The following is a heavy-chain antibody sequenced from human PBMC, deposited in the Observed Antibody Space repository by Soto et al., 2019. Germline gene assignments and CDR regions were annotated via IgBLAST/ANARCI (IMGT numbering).Heavy chain of an antibody. CDR2: ISGSGGDT. Sequence: GGSLRLSCAASGFSFSSNAMSWVRQAPGKGLEWVSGISGSGGDTFYADSVKGRFTISRDNSKNTLYLQMNSLRAEDTAVYYCAKVGDLTLMVYALNWYFDLWGRGTLVTVSS. CDR1: GFSFSSNA. V-gene: IGHV3-23*01. J-gene: IGHJ2*01. CDR3: AKVGDLTLMVYALNWYFDL. D-gene: IGHD2-8*01.